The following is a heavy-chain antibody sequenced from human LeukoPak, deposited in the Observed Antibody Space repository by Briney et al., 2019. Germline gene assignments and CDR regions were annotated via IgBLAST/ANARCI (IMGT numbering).Heavy chain of an antibody. CDR1: GDSVSNYY. CDR3: ARKRSFDL. J-gene: IGHJ4*02. Sequence: SSETLSLTCTVSGDSVSNYYWSWIRQPPGKRLEWIGCIYYSESATYNPSLKSRVTISLDTSKNQFFLKLSSVTAADTAVYYGARKRSFDLWGQGTLVTVSS. V-gene: IGHV4-59*02. D-gene: IGHD3-9*01. CDR2: IYYSESA.